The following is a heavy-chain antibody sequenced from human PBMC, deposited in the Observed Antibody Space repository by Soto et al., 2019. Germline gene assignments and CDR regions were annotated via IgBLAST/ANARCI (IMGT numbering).Heavy chain of an antibody. CDR3: ATAPETTEPWEYFYYYMDV. D-gene: IGHD4-17*01. V-gene: IGHV3-11*01. J-gene: IGHJ6*03. Sequence: QVQLVESGGGFVKPGGSLRLSCAASAFTFSDYYMSWIRQAPGKGLEWVSYISSGGGTAYYADSVKGRFTISRDNAKNSLFLQMNSLRGEDTAVYYCATAPETTEPWEYFYYYMDVWGKGTTVTVSS. CDR2: ISSGGGTA. CDR1: AFTFSDYY.